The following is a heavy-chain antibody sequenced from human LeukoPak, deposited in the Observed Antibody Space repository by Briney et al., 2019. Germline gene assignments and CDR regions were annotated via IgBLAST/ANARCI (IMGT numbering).Heavy chain of an antibody. CDR3: TTNSPQNPPYYYYGMDV. V-gene: IGHV3-15*01. CDR2: IKSKTDGGTT. Sequence: SGGSLRLSCAASGFTFSNAWVSWVRQAPGKGLEWVGRIKSKTDGGTTDYAAPVKGRFTISRDDSKNTLYLQMNSLKTEDTAVYYCTTNSPQNPPYYYYGMDVWGQGTTVTVSS. J-gene: IGHJ6*02. CDR1: GFTFSNAW.